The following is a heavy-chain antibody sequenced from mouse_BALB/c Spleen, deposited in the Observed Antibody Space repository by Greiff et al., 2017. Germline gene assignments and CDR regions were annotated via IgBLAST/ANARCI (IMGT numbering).Heavy chain of an antibody. CDR1: GYTFTSYY. CDR2: IDPENGNT. J-gene: IGHJ4*01. CDR3: ARYDGNYDYYAMDY. V-gene: IGHV14-1*02. Sequence: VQLQQSGPELVKPGASVKMSCKASGYTFTSYYMHWVKQRPEQGLEWIGWIDPENGNTIYDPKFQGKASITADTSSNTAYLQLSSLTSEDTAVYYCARYDGNYDYYAMDYWGQGTSVTVSS. D-gene: IGHD2-3*01.